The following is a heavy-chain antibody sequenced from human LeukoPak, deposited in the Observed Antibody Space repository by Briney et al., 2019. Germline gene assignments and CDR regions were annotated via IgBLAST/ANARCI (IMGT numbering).Heavy chain of an antibody. CDR2: ITPLFGTA. V-gene: IGHV1-69*13. D-gene: IGHD3-3*01. Sequence: SVKVSCKASGGTFSNYAISWVRQAPGQGLEWMGGITPLFGTAKYAQKFQGRVTTTADESTSTAYMELSSLRSEDTAVYYCARDSSEFRSLIPHWGQGTLVTVSS. CDR1: GGTFSNYA. J-gene: IGHJ1*01. CDR3: ARDSSEFRSLIPH.